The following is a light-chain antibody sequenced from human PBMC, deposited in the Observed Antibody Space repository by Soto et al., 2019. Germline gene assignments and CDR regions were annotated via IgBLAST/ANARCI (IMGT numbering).Light chain of an antibody. CDR3: QHYGSAPYT. J-gene: IGKJ2*01. CDR2: GTF. CDR1: QSISSTY. Sequence: EIVLTQSPGTLSLSPGERATLSCRASQSISSTYLAWYQQKPGQAPRLLIYGTFSRATGIPDSVSGSGSGTDFTLTINRLEPEDFAVYFCQHYGSAPYTFGQGTKLE. V-gene: IGKV3-20*01.